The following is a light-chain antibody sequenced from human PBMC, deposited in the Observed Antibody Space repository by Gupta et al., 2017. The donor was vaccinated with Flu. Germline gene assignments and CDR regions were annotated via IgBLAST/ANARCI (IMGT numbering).Light chain of an antibody. CDR1: SSNIGGGYD. V-gene: IGLV1-40*01. Sequence: QAVLTQPPSVSGAPGQTVTISCTGSSSNIGGGYDVHWYQQLPGTTPNLLIYGDTNRPSGVPDRFSASKSGASASLAITGLQAEDEADYHCQSYDSSRSGCVFGTGTKVTVL. CDR3: QSYDSSRSGCV. CDR2: GDT. J-gene: IGLJ1*01.